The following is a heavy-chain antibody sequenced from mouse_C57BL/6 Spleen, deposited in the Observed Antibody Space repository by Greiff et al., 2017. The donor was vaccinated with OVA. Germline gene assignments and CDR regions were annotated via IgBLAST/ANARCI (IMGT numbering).Heavy chain of an antibody. D-gene: IGHD2-1*01. J-gene: IGHJ3*01. V-gene: IGHV1-4*01. CDR2: INPSSGYT. CDR3: AGGNYGGFAY. Sequence: QVQLKQSGAELARPGASVKMSCKASGYTFTSYTMHWVKQRPGQGLEWIGYINPSSGYTKYNQKFKDKATLTADKSSSTAYMQLSSLTSEDSAVYYCAGGNYGGFAYWGQGTLVTVSA. CDR1: GYTFTSYT.